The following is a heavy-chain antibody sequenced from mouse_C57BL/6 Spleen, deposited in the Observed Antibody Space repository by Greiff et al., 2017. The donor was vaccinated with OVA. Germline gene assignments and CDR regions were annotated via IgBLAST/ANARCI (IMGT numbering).Heavy chain of an antibody. J-gene: IGHJ2*01. CDR2: INPGSGGT. Sequence: VQLQQSGAELVRPGTSVKVSCKASGYAFTNYLIEWVKQRPGQGLEWIGVINPGSGGTNYNEKFKGKATLTADKYSSTAYMQLSSLTSEDSAVYFCARGGKFDYWGQGTTLTVSS. CDR1: GYAFTNYL. CDR3: ARGGKFDY. V-gene: IGHV1-54*01.